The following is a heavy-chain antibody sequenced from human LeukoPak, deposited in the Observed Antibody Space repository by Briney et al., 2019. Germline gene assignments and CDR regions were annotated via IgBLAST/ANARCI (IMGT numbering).Heavy chain of an antibody. CDR3: AREYCSSTSCHRLLYYFDY. Sequence: PGGPLRLSCAASGFTFSSYWMSWVRQAPGKGLEWVANIKQDGSEKYYVDSVKGRFTISRDNAKNSLYLQMNSLRAEDTAVYYCAREYCSSTSCHRLLYYFDYWGQGTLVTVSS. V-gene: IGHV3-7*01. D-gene: IGHD2-2*01. J-gene: IGHJ4*02. CDR1: GFTFSSYW. CDR2: IKQDGSEK.